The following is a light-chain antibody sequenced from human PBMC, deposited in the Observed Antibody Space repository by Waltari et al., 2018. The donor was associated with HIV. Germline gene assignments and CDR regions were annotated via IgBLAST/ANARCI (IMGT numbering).Light chain of an antibody. J-gene: IGLJ3*02. CDR2: DVT. Sequence: QSALTQPQSVSGSPGKSVTIAFTGTTSDVGGYDYVSWYQQHPGKAPKFIIYDVTKRPAGVPARFSASKSGNTASLTISDLQTEDEADYYCSSFAGTYTWVFGGGTKLTVL. CDR3: SSFAGTYTWV. V-gene: IGLV2-11*02. CDR1: TSDVGGYDY.